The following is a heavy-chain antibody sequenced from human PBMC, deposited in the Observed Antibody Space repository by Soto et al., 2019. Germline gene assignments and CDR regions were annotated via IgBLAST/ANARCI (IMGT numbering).Heavy chain of an antibody. CDR3: AALLGYSSSWYPQGLDEDMDV. Sequence: SETLSLTCTVSGGSISSGGYYWSWIRQHPGKGLEWIGYIYYSGSTYYNPSLKSRVTISVDTSKNQFSLKLSSATAADTAVYYCAALLGYSSSWYPQGLDEDMDVWGQGTTVTVSS. D-gene: IGHD6-13*01. CDR2: IYYSGST. V-gene: IGHV4-31*03. J-gene: IGHJ6*02. CDR1: GGSISSGGYY.